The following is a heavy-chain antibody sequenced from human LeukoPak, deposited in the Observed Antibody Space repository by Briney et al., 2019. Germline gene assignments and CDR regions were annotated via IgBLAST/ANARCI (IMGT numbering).Heavy chain of an antibody. CDR1: GDSINTYY. V-gene: IGHV4-59*08. J-gene: IGHJ4*02. D-gene: IGHD3-22*01. CDR2: IFYSGHR. Sequence: SETLSLTCTVPGDSINTYYWSWLRQPPGKGLEWIGFIFYSGHRKYNLSLKSRLTLSLHTSKSQFSLKLTSVTAADTAVYYCARHGPEYYDATGYYNFDSWSQGTLVTVSS. CDR3: ARHGPEYYDATGYYNFDS.